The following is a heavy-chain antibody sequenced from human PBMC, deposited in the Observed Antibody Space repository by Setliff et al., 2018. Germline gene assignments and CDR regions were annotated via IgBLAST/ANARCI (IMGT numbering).Heavy chain of an antibody. Sequence: GSLSLSCAASGFTFSSYAMSWVRQAPGKGLEWIGSIYHSGSTYYNPSLKSRVTISVDTSKYQFSLKLSSVTAADTAVYYCGRDPHTPTVTTRGDYWGQGTLVTVSS. CDR3: GRDPHTPTVTTRGDY. CDR2: IYHSGST. J-gene: IGHJ4*02. D-gene: IGHD4-17*01. CDR1: GFTFSSYA. V-gene: IGHV4-38-2*02.